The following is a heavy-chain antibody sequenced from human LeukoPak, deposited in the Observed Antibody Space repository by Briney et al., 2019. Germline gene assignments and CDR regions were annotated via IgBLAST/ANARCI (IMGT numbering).Heavy chain of an antibody. D-gene: IGHD2-15*01. J-gene: IGHJ4*02. CDR2: IYHSGST. CDR1: GGSISSSNW. CDR3: ARGPRYCSGGSCKSIISAHYFDY. Sequence: SETLSLTCAVSGGSISSSNWWSWVRQPPGKGLEWIGEIYHSGSTNYSPSLKSRVTISVDKSKNQFSLKLSSVTAADTAVYYCARGPRYCSGGSCKSIISAHYFDYWGQGTLVTVSS. V-gene: IGHV4-4*02.